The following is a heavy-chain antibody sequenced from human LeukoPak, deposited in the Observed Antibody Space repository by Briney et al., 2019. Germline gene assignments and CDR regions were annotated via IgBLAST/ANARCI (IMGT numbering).Heavy chain of an antibody. J-gene: IGHJ3*02. CDR3: ARTSGDYPKGHGAFDI. Sequence: GGSLRLSCAASGFTVSSNYMSWVRQAPGKGLEWVSVIYSGGSTYYADSVKGRFTISRDNAKNTLYLQMNSLRAEDTAVYYCARTSGDYPKGHGAFDIWGQGTMVTVSS. V-gene: IGHV3-66*01. CDR1: GFTVSSNY. D-gene: IGHD4-17*01. CDR2: IYSGGST.